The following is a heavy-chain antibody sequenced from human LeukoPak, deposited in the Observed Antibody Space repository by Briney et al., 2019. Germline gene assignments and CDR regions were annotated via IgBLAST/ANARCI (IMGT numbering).Heavy chain of an antibody. CDR2: IYYSGST. D-gene: IGHD3-22*01. J-gene: IGHJ4*02. CDR1: GGSISSGGYS. CDR3: AGGLFYYDSSGYPGDY. V-gene: IGHV4-61*08. Sequence: SQTLSLTCAVSGGSISSGGYSWSWIRQPPGKGLEWIGYIYYSGSTNYNPSLKSRVTISVDTSKNQFSLKLSSVTAADTAVYYCAGGLFYYDSSGYPGDYWGQGTLVTVSS.